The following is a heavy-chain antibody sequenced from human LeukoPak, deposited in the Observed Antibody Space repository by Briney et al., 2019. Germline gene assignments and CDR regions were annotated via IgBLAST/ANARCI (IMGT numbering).Heavy chain of an antibody. CDR1: GGTFSSYA. J-gene: IGHJ4*02. CDR3: AKIAAAGTFDY. D-gene: IGHD6-13*01. Sequence: SCKASGGTFSSYAMSWVRQAPGKGLEWVSAISGSGGSTYYADSVKGRFTISRDNSKNTLYLQMNSLRAEDTAVYYCAKIAAAGTFDYWGQGTLVTVSS. CDR2: ISGSGGST. V-gene: IGHV3-23*01.